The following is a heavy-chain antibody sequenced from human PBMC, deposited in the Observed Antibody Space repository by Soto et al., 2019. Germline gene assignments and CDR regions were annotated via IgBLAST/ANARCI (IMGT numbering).Heavy chain of an antibody. J-gene: IGHJ6*02. CDR1: GYTFTSYD. D-gene: IGHD3-10*01. CDR2: MNPKSGNT. Sequence: ASVKVSCKASGYTFTSYDINWVRQATGEGREWMGWMNPKSGNTGYAQKFQGRVTMTRNTSISTAYMELSSLRSEDTAVYYCAGRYYTRYYYYGMDVWGQGTTATVS. CDR3: AGRYYTRYYYYGMDV. V-gene: IGHV1-8*01.